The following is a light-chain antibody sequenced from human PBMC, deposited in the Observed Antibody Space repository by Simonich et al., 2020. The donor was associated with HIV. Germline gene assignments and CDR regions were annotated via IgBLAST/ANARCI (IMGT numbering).Light chain of an antibody. J-gene: IGKJ1*01. CDR2: AAS. Sequence: DIQMTPYPSSLSASVGNRVTVTCRASQSISSYLNGYQQKPGKAPKLLIYAASSLQSGVPSRFSGSGSGTDFTLTISSLQPEEFATYYCQQSYSTPPTFGQGTKVEIK. V-gene: IGKV1-39*01. CDR1: QSISSY. CDR3: QQSYSTPPT.